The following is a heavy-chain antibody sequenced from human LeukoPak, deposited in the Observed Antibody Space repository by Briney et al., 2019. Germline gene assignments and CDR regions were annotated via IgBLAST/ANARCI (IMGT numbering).Heavy chain of an antibody. CDR1: GFTFSSYA. D-gene: IGHD3-10*01. V-gene: IGHV3-23*01. CDR2: LSGNGGNQ. J-gene: IGHJ4*02. CDR3: ARDPNGSGPDFDC. Sequence: PGGSLRLSCAASGFTFSSYAMNWVRQAPGKGLEGVSGLSGNGGNQYYADSVNGRFTISRDNSKNTLFLQMNSLRAEDTAIYYCARDPNGSGPDFDCWGQGTLVTVSS.